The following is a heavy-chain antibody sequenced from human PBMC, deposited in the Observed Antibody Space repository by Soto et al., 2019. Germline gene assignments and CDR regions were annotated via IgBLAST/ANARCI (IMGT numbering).Heavy chain of an antibody. CDR1: GGTFSSYT. Sequence: QVQLVQSGAEVKKPGSSVKVSCKASGGTFSSYTISWVRQAPGQGLEWMGRIIPILGIANYAQKFQGRVTITADKSTSTAYMELSSLRSEDTAVYYCARVRGPNGWSDYWGQGTLVTVSS. CDR2: IIPILGIA. D-gene: IGHD3-10*01. V-gene: IGHV1-69*02. J-gene: IGHJ4*02. CDR3: ARVRGPNGWSDY.